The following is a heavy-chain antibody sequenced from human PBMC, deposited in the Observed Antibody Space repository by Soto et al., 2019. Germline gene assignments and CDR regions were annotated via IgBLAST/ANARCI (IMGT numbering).Heavy chain of an antibody. V-gene: IGHV3-23*01. D-gene: IGHD3-10*01. J-gene: IGHJ4*02. CDR3: ANVLWFGELSGLFDY. CDR2: ISGSGGST. CDR1: GFTSSSYA. Sequence: EVQLLESGGGLVQPGGSLRLSCAASGFTSSSYAMSWVRQAPGKGLEWVSAISGSGGSTYYADSVKGRFTISRDNSKNTLYLQMNSLRAEDTAVYYCANVLWFGELSGLFDYWGQGTLVTVSS.